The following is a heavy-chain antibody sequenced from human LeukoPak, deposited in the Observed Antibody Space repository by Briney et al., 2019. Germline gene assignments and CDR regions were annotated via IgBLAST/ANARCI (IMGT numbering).Heavy chain of an antibody. V-gene: IGHV3-53*01. D-gene: IGHD5-12*01. J-gene: IGHJ4*02. CDR3: AREKNDIVLTSYYFDY. Sequence: GGSLRLSCAASGFTVRANYMGWVRQAPGEGLEWVSVIYSGGATYYADSVKGRFTISRDNSKNTLYLQMNSLRAEDTAVYYCAREKNDIVLTSYYFDYWGQGTLVTVSS. CDR1: GFTVRANY. CDR2: IYSGGAT.